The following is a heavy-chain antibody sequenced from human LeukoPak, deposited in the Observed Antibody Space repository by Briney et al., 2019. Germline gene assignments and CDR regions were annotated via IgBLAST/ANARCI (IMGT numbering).Heavy chain of an antibody. D-gene: IGHD1-1*01. CDR3: ARLSWNDRADAFDI. CDR1: GFTFRTYW. J-gene: IGHJ3*02. V-gene: IGHV3-53*01. CDR2: IYTGGSA. Sequence: GGSLRLSCAASGFTFRTYWMSWVRQAPGKGLEWVSVIYTGGSAYYADSVKGRFTISRDNSKNTVYFQMNSLRVDDTAVYYCARLSWNDRADAFDIWGQGTMVTVSS.